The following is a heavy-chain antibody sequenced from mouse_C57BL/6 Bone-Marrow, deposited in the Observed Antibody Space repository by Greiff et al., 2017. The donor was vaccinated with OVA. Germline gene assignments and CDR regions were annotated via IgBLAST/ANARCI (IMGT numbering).Heavy chain of an antibody. Sequence: VKLQQPGAELVKPGASVKMSCKASGYTFTSYWITWVKQRPGQGLEWIGDIYPGSGSTNYNEKFKSKATLTVDTSSSTAYMQLSSLTSEDSAVYDCARTRYGSSYGYWGQGTTLTVSS. CDR3: ARTRYGSSYGY. D-gene: IGHD1-1*01. J-gene: IGHJ2*01. CDR2: IYPGSGST. V-gene: IGHV1-55*01. CDR1: GYTFTSYW.